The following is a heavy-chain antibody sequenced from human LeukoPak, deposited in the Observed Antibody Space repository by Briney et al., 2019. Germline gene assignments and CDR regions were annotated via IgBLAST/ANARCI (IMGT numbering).Heavy chain of an antibody. CDR2: ISYDGSNE. D-gene: IGHD3-16*01. V-gene: IGHV3-30-3*01. Sequence: GGSLRLSCAASGFTFSSYAMHWVRQAPGKGLEWVAVISYDGSNEYYADSVKGRFTISRDNAKNSLFLQMNSLRVEDTAVYYCARRVPSQVITDYFDYWGQGTLVTVSS. CDR3: ARRVPSQVITDYFDY. CDR1: GFTFSSYA. J-gene: IGHJ4*02.